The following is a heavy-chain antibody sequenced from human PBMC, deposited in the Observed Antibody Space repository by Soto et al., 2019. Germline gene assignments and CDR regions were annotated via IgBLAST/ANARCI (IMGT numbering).Heavy chain of an antibody. V-gene: IGHV1-8*01. CDR3: ARVDPYYYYYYMGV. Sequence: AASVKVSCKASGYTFTSYDINWVRQATGQGLEWMGWMNPNSGNTGYAQKFQGRVTMTRNTSISTAYMELSSLRSEDTAVYYCARVDPYYYYYYMGVWGKGTTVTVSS. J-gene: IGHJ6*03. CDR2: MNPNSGNT. CDR1: GYTFTSYD.